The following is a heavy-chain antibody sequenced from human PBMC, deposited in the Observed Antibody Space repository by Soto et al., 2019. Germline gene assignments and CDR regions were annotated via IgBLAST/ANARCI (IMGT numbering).Heavy chain of an antibody. CDR2: VKSKVDGETI. V-gene: IGHV3-15*07. Sequence: EVQLVESGGGLVEPGGSLRLSCADSGFTFNGAWMNWVRQGPGKGLEWVGRVKSKVDGETIEYAAPVKGRFTISRDDSRNTVYLQMNSLTTEDTAMYYCAADLPDWGAYAFDYWGQGALVTVSS. D-gene: IGHD3-16*01. CDR1: GFTFNGAW. J-gene: IGHJ4*02. CDR3: AADLPDWGAYAFDY.